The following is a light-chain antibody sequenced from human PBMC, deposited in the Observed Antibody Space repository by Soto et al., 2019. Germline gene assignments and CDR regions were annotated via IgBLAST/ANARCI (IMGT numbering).Light chain of an antibody. Sequence: EIVLTQSPGTLSLSPGERASLSCSASQSVSSSYLAWYQQKPGQAPRLLIYGASSRPTGIPDRFSGSGSGTDFTLTISSLLSEDFAVYYCHQYYKWPLTFGGGTKVDIK. CDR2: GAS. J-gene: IGKJ4*01. CDR3: HQYYKWPLT. V-gene: IGKV3-20*01. CDR1: QSVSSSY.